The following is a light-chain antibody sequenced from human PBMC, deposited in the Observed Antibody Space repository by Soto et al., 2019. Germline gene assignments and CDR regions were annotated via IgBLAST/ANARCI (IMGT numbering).Light chain of an antibody. CDR1: ETVLFSSNNKNY. J-gene: IGKJ4*01. V-gene: IGKV4-1*01. Sequence: DIVMTQSPYFLAVCLWERATINCESIETVLFSSNNKNYVAWYQQKPGQPPKLLIYWASIRDSGVPDRFSGSGSGTDFTLTISSLQAEDVAVYYCQQYYSTPLTFGGGTKVDIK. CDR3: QQYYSTPLT. CDR2: WAS.